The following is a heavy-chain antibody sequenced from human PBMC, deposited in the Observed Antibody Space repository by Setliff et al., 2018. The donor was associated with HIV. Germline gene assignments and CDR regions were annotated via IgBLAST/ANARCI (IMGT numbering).Heavy chain of an antibody. CDR1: GYTFTSYY. CDR3: LRRATAAEVFDY. Sequence: ASVKVSCKASGYTFTSYYVHWVRQAPGQGLEWMGIINPISGNTNYAQNFQGRVTMTRDTSTSIVYMELSSLRSEDTAVYYCLRRATAAEVFDYWGQGTLVTVSS. V-gene: IGHV1-46*01. CDR2: INPISGNT. D-gene: IGHD6-13*01. J-gene: IGHJ4*02.